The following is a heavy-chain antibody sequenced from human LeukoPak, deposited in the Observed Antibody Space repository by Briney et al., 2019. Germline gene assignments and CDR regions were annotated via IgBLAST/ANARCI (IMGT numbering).Heavy chain of an antibody. J-gene: IGHJ5*02. CDR1: ADSFNIDY. V-gene: IGHV4-4*08. CDR2: LYNNGST. D-gene: IGHD3-22*01. CDR3: ARGRAYTYYRGLDP. Sequence: SETLSLTCIASADSFNIDYWSWIRQAPGKGLEWVGSLYNNGSTSYSPSLKSRGSISVETSNNQLSLKLNPMTTADTAVYYCARGRAYTYYRGLDPWGQGILVTVSS.